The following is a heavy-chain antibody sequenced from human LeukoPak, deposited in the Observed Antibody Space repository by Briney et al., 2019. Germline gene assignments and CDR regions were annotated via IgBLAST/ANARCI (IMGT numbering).Heavy chain of an antibody. CDR3: ARVYNAGAGAFDI. J-gene: IGHJ3*02. D-gene: IGHD1-14*01. CDR1: GGSFSGYY. CDR2: INHSGST. V-gene: IGHV4-34*01. Sequence: SETLSLTCAVYGGSFSGYYWSWIRQPPGKGLEWIGEINHSGSTNYNPSLKSRVTISVDTSKNQFSLKLSSVTAADTAVYYCARVYNAGAGAFDIWGQGTMVTVSS.